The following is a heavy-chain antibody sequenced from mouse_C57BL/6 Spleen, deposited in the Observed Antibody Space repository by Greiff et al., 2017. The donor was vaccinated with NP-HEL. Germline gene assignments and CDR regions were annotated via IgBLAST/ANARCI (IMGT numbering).Heavy chain of an antibody. J-gene: IGHJ4*01. CDR2: INPSNGGT. D-gene: IGHD1-1*01. CDR1: GYTFTSYW. Sequence: QVQLQQPGTELVKPGASVKLSCKASGYTFTSYWMHWVKQRPGQGLEWIGNINPSNGGTNYNEKFKSKATLTVDKSSSTAYMQLSSLTSEDSAVYSCARSGGYYGDAMDYWGQGTSVTVSS. CDR3: ARSGGYYGDAMDY. V-gene: IGHV1-53*01.